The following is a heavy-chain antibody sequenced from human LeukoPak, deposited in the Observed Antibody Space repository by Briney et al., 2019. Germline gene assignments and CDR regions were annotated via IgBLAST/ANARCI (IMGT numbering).Heavy chain of an antibody. CDR2: IYHSGST. CDR1: GGSISGGGYS. D-gene: IGHD3-22*01. CDR3: AGNLYYDSSGYYFRGAFDI. J-gene: IGHJ3*02. Sequence: SETLSLTCAVSGGSISGGGYSWSWIRQPPGKDLEWIGYIYHSGSTYYNPSLKSRVTISVDRSKNQFSLKLSSVTAADTAVYYCAGNLYYDSSGYYFRGAFDIWGQGTMVTVSS. V-gene: IGHV4-30-2*01.